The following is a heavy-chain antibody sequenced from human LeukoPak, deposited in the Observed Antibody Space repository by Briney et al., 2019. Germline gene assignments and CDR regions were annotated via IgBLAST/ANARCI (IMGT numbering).Heavy chain of an antibody. CDR1: GYTFTSYG. V-gene: IGHV1-18*04. D-gene: IGHD6-13*01. J-gene: IGHJ6*04. Sequence: ASVKVSCKASGYTFTSYGISSVRQAPGQGLEWMGWISAYNGNTNYAQKLQGRVTMTTDTSTSTAYMELRSLRSDDTAVYYCARSSSSRYYYYYGMDVWGKGTTVTVSS. CDR3: ARSSSSRYYYYYGMDV. CDR2: ISAYNGNT.